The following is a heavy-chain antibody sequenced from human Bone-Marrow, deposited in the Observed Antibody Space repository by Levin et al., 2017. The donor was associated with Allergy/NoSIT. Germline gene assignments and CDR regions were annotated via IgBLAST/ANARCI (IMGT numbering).Heavy chain of an antibody. CDR1: GFTFSSYD. CDR2: IGTAGDT. J-gene: IGHJ6*02. V-gene: IGHV3-13*04. CDR3: ARGAVTTEYGYYYYGMDV. Sequence: PGGSLRLSCAASGFTFSSYDMHWVRQATGKGLEWVSAIGTAGDTYYPGSVKGRFTISRENAKNSLYLQMNSLRAGDTAVYYCARGAVTTEYGYYYYGMDVWGQGTTVTVSS. D-gene: IGHD4-17*01.